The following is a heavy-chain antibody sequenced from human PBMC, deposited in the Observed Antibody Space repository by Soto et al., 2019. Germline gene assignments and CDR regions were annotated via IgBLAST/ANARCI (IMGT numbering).Heavy chain of an antibody. Sequence: QVQLVQSGAEVKKPGSSVKVSCKASGGTFSRSAINWVRQVPGQGLEWMGGIIPVFGKANYAQKFQGRVTITADEFTNTGYMELRSLTSEDTAVYYCARDGTLYDTGAYYYVYWGQGSLVTVSS. J-gene: IGHJ4*02. CDR3: ARDGTLYDTGAYYYVY. V-gene: IGHV1-69*01. D-gene: IGHD3-22*01. CDR2: IIPVFGKA. CDR1: GGTFSRSA.